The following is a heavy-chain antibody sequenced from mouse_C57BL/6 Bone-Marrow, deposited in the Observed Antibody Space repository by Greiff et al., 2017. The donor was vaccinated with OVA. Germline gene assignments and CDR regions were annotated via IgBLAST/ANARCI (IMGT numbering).Heavy chain of an antibody. J-gene: IGHJ4*01. CDR2: ISYDGSN. V-gene: IGHV3-6*01. CDR3: ARGNWDPYAMDY. Sequence: EVKLVESGPGLVKPSQSLSLTCSVTGYSITSGYYWNWIRQFPGNKLEWMGYISYDGSNNYNPSPKNRISITRDTSKNQFFLKLKSVTTEDTATYYCARGNWDPYAMDYWGQGTSVTVSS. D-gene: IGHD4-1*02. CDR1: GYSITSGYY.